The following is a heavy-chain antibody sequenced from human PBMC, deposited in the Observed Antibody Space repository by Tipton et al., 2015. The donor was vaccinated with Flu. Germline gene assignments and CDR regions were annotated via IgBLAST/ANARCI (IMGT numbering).Heavy chain of an antibody. V-gene: IGHV4-4*07. Sequence: GLVKPSETLSLTCIVSGGSMSNFFWSWIRQPAGKGLEWIGRIYSSGSTNYNPFLKSRVTISIDASKNQFSLKLTSVTAADTAVYYCARDGGDYSKPYGLDVWGQGTTVTVSS. CDR2: IYSSGST. CDR1: GGSMSNFF. J-gene: IGHJ6*02. D-gene: IGHD4-11*01. CDR3: ARDGGDYSKPYGLDV.